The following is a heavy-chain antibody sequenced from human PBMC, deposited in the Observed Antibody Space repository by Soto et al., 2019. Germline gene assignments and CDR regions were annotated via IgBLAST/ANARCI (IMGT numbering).Heavy chain of an antibody. CDR2: IIPMYDSA. CDR1: GGTFKTYT. CDR3: ATWSTYSGSYCFDY. J-gene: IGHJ4*02. D-gene: IGHD1-26*01. Sequence: QVQLVQSGAELKKPGSSVNVSCAASGGTFKTYTINWVRQAPGQGLGWIGQIIPMYDSANYAQRFQGRVTISADKSTNIAYMELSGLRSDDTALYYCATWSTYSGSYCFDYWGQGTLVSVSS. V-gene: IGHV1-69*06.